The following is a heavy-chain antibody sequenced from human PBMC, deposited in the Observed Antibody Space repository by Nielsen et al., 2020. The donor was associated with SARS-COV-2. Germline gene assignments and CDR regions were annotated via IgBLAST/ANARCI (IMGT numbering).Heavy chain of an antibody. CDR3: AKYSFDSSGYSD. CDR1: GGTFSSYA. CDR2: IIPIFGTA. V-gene: IGHV1-69*05. D-gene: IGHD3-22*01. Sequence: SVKVSCKASGGTFSSYAISWVRQAPGQGLEWMGGIIPIFGTANYAQKLQGRVTMTTDTSTSTAYMELRSLRSDDTAVYYCAKYSFDSSGYSDWGQGTPVTVSS. J-gene: IGHJ4*02.